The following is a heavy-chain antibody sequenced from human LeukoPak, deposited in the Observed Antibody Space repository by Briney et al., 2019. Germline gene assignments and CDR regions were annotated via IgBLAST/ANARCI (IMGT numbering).Heavy chain of an antibody. CDR2: INHSGST. CDR1: GGSFSGYY. CDR3: ARGIFGGSFYLDY. J-gene: IGHJ4*02. D-gene: IGHD3-3*01. Sequence: SETLSLTCAVYGGSFSGYYWSWIRQPPGKGLEWFGEINHSGSTNYNPSLKSRVTISVDTSKNQFSLKLSSVTAADTAVYYCARGIFGGSFYLDYWGQGTLVTVSS. V-gene: IGHV4-34*01.